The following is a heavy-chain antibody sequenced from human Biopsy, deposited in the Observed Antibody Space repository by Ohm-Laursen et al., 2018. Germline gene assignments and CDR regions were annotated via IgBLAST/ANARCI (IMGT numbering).Heavy chain of an antibody. CDR3: GRSYGIMAAPVHL. CDR2: ITGSGGGT. CDR1: GFTFSSYA. Sequence: SLRLSCAASGFTFSSYAMNWVRQAPGKGLEWVSGITGSGGGTYYTDSVKGRFTISRDDAKGSLYLQMTNLRAEDTAVYYCGRSYGIMAAPVHLWGQGTLVTVSS. J-gene: IGHJ4*01. D-gene: IGHD3-16*01. V-gene: IGHV3-23*01.